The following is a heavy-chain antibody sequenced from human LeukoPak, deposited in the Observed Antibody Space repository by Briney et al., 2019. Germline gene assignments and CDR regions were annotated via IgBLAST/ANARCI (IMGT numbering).Heavy chain of an antibody. V-gene: IGHV1-8*01. CDR2: MNPNSGNT. D-gene: IGHD3-10*01. Sequence: ASVKVSWKASGYTFTSYDINWVRQATGQGLEWMGWMNPNSGNTGYAQKFQGRVTMTRNTSISTAYMELSSLRSEDTAVYYCARGRYYYGSGSNNYYFVYWGQGTLVTVSS. CDR3: ARGRYYYGSGSNNYYFVY. J-gene: IGHJ4*02. CDR1: GYTFTSYD.